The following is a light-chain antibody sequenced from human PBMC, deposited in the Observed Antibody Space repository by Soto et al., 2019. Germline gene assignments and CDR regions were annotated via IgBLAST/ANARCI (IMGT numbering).Light chain of an antibody. J-gene: IGKJ1*01. CDR2: DAS. CDR1: QSISSS. V-gene: IGKV3-11*01. CDR3: QQRSEWPRT. Sequence: EMVLTQSPATLSLSPGERATLSCRASQSISSSLAWSQQKPGQAPRLLIYDASTRATGFPARFSGSGSGTDFTLTIGILEPEDFAVYYCQQRSEWPRTFGQGTKVEIQ.